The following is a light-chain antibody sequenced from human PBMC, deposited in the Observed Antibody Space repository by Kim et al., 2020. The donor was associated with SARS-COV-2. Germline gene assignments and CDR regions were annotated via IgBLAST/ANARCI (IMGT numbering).Light chain of an antibody. Sequence: ASVGDRVTITCRASQGISNSLAWYQQKPGKVPKVLIYSASALQSGVPSRFSGSGSGTDFTLTINSLQPEDVATYYCQKYDAAPWTFGQGTKVEIK. V-gene: IGKV1-27*01. CDR2: SAS. J-gene: IGKJ1*01. CDR3: QKYDAAPWT. CDR1: QGISNS.